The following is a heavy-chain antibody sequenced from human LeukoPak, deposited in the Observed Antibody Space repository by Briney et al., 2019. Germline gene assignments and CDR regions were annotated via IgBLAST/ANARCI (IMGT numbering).Heavy chain of an antibody. CDR3: ARDLRGYSSGWYSWYFDL. D-gene: IGHD6-19*01. J-gene: IGHJ2*01. CDR2: IKQDGSEK. V-gene: IGHV3-7*01. CDR1: GFTFGSYW. Sequence: GGSLRLSCAASGFTFGSYWMSWVRQAPGKGLEWVANIKQDGSEKYYVDSVKGRFTISRDNAKNSLYLQMNSLRAEDTAVYYCARDLRGYSSGWYSWYFDLWGRGTLVTVSS.